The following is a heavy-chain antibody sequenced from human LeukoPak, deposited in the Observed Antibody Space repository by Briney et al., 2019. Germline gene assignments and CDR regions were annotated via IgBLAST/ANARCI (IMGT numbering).Heavy chain of an antibody. V-gene: IGHV3-73*01. J-gene: IGHJ6*03. CDR2: IRSKASSYAT. CDR1: GFTFSGSA. CDR3: TVPTVTTYYYYYMDV. Sequence: PGGSLRLSCAASGFTFSGSAMHWVRQASGKGLEWVGRIRSKASSYATAYAASVKGRFTISRDDSKNTAYLQMNSLKTEDTAVYYCTVPTVTTYYYYYMDVWGKGTTVTVSS. D-gene: IGHD4-11*01.